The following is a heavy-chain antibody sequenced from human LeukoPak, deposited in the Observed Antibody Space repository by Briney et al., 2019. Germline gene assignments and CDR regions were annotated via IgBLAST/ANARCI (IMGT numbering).Heavy chain of an antibody. Sequence: PSETLSLTCTVSGGSISSYYWSWIRQPPGKGLEWIGYLYYSGSTNYNPSLNSRVTISVDTSKQQFSLKLSSVTASDTAVYYCARDSTMAVAGGVFDIGGQGTMVTVSS. J-gene: IGHJ3*02. D-gene: IGHD2-2*01. CDR3: ARDSTMAVAGGVFDI. V-gene: IGHV4-59*01. CDR1: GGSISSYY. CDR2: LYYSGST.